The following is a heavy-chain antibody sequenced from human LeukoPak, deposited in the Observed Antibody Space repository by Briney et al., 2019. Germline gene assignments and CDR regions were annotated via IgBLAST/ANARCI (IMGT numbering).Heavy chain of an antibody. Sequence: ASVKVSCKASGYTFTSYYMHWVRQAPGQGLEWMGIINPRGGSTSYAQKFQGRVTMTRDTSTSTVYMELSSLRSEDTAVYYCARDGGGNSITYYYYGMDVWGQGTTVTVSS. CDR3: ARDGGGNSITYYYYGMDV. D-gene: IGHD4-23*01. V-gene: IGHV1-46*01. J-gene: IGHJ6*02. CDR1: GYTFTSYY. CDR2: INPRGGST.